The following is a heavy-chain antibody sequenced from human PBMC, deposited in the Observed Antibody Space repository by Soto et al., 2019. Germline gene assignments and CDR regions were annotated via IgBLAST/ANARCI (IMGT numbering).Heavy chain of an antibody. D-gene: IGHD2-2*01. J-gene: IGHJ3*01. CDR2: INGDGSST. CDR1: GFTFSNFW. Sequence: PGGSLRLSCAASGFTFSNFWMHWFRQAPGKGPVWVSRINGDGSSTSHADSVKGRFTISRDNAENTLFLQMSGLRAEDTAVYYCARAQLLPDDAFDAWGRGTVVTVSS. V-gene: IGHV3-74*01. CDR3: ARAQLLPDDAFDA.